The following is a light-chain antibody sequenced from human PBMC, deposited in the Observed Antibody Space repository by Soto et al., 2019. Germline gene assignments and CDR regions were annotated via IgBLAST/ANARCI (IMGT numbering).Light chain of an antibody. CDR3: LHLNSYPLT. CDR2: DAS. V-gene: IGKV1-9*01. Sequence: DIQLTQSPSFLSASVGDRVTISCRASQGVGSFLAWYQQKPGKAPKLLIYDASTLQSGVPSRFSGSGSGTEFTLTISSLQSEDFATYYCLHLNSYPLTFGGGTKVDIK. J-gene: IGKJ4*01. CDR1: QGVGSF.